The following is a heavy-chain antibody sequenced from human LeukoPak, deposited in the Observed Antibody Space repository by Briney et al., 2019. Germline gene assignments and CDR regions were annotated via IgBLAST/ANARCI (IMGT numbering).Heavy chain of an antibody. Sequence: GGPLRLSCPASDFTFRSYWRHWVGQAPGRGRVWVSRINSDGSSTTYADSVKGRFTISRDNAKNTLYLQMNSLRAEDTAVYYCVRGGAYSNSNSDYWGQGTLVTVSS. V-gene: IGHV3-74*01. D-gene: IGHD4-11*01. J-gene: IGHJ4*02. CDR2: INSDGSST. CDR3: VRGGAYSNSNSDY. CDR1: DFTFRSYW.